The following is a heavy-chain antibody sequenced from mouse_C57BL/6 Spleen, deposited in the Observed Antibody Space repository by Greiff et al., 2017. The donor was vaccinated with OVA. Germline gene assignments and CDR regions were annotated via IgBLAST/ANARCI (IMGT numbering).Heavy chain of an antibody. Sequence: EVMLVESGGGLVKPGGSLKLSCAASVFTFSDYGMHWVRQAPEKGLEWVAYISSGSSTIYYADTVKGRFTISRDNAKNTLFLQMTSLRSEDTAMYYCARRDYDVDYYAMDYWGQGTSVTVSS. CDR3: ARRDYDVDYYAMDY. V-gene: IGHV5-17*01. J-gene: IGHJ4*01. CDR2: ISSGSSTI. CDR1: VFTFSDYG. D-gene: IGHD2-4*01.